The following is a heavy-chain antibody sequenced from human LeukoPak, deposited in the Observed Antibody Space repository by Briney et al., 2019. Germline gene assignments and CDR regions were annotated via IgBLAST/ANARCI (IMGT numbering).Heavy chain of an antibody. V-gene: IGHV4-59*01. J-gene: IGHJ4*02. CDR2: IYYKGST. CDR1: GGSISSYY. Sequence: PSETLSLTCTVSGGSISSYYWSWIRQPPGKGLEWIGYIYYKGSTNYNPSLKSRVTISVDPSRNQFSLKLTSVTAADTAVYYCARGDLAIVATIPLDWGQGTLVTVSS. D-gene: IGHD5-12*01. CDR3: ARGDLAIVATIPLD.